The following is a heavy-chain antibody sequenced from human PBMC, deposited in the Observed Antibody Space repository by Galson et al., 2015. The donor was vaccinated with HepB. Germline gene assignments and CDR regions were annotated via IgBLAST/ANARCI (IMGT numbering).Heavy chain of an antibody. V-gene: IGHV4-59*08. Sequence: ETLSLTCTVSGGSISSYYWSWIRQPPGKGLEWIGYIYYSGSTNYNPSLKSRVTISVDTSKNQFSLKLSSVTAADTAVYYCARHGRPWSAVAPQRVPTHFDYWGQGTLVTVSS. CDR2: IYYSGST. CDR1: GGSISSYY. J-gene: IGHJ4*02. CDR3: ARHGRPWSAVAPQRVPTHFDY. D-gene: IGHD2-15*01.